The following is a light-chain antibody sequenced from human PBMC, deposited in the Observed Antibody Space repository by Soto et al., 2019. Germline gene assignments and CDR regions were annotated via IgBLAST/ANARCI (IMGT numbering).Light chain of an antibody. J-gene: IGLJ2*01. CDR3: QTYDSSLSGSI. V-gene: IGLV1-40*01. CDR2: GNS. CDR1: SSNIGAGYD. Sequence: QSVLTQPPSVPGAPGQRVTISCTVSSSNIGAGYDVHWYQQLPGTAPKLLIYGNSNRPSGVPDRLSGSKSGTSASLAITGLQAEDEADYYCQTYDSSLSGSIFGGGTKLTVL.